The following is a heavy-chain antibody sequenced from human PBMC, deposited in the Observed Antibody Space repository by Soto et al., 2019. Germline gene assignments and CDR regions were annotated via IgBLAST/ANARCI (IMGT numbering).Heavy chain of an antibody. CDR1: GGSISSGDYY. Sequence: PSETLSLTCTVSGGSISSGDYYWSWIRQPPGKGLEWIGYIYYSGSTYYNPSLKSRVTISVDTSKNQFSLKLSSVTAADTAVYYCARARSLLRYFDWAHWFDPWGQGTLVTVYS. CDR2: IYYSGST. V-gene: IGHV4-30-4*01. J-gene: IGHJ5*02. CDR3: ARARSLLRYFDWAHWFDP. D-gene: IGHD3-9*01.